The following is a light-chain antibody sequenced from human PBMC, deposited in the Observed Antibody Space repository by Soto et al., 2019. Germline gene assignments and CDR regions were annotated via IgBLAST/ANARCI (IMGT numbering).Light chain of an antibody. CDR1: QSVLYSSSNNTY. CDR3: QQYYSTPLT. J-gene: IGKJ4*01. CDR2: WAS. Sequence: DIVMTQSPDSLAVSLGERATINCKSSQSVLYSSSNNTYLAWYQHKPGQPPKLLIYWASTRESGVPDRFSGSGSGTDFTLTISSLQAEDVAVYYCQQYYSTPLTFGGGTKVEIQ. V-gene: IGKV4-1*01.